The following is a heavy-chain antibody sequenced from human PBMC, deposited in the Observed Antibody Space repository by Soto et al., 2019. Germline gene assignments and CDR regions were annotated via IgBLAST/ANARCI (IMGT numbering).Heavy chain of an antibody. Sequence: GGSLRLSCAASGFTFSSYTIHWVRQAPGKGLEWVAVISYDGSNKYYADSVKGRFTISRDNSKNTLYLQMNSLRPEDTAVYYCARDGRYCTNGVCDWFDPWGQGTLVTVSS. J-gene: IGHJ5*02. V-gene: IGHV3-30-3*01. D-gene: IGHD2-8*01. CDR1: GFTFSSYT. CDR2: ISYDGSNK. CDR3: ARDGRYCTNGVCDWFDP.